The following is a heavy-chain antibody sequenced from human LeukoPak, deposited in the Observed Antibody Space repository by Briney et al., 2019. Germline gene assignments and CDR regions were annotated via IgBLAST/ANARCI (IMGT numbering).Heavy chain of an antibody. Sequence: GGSLRLSCAASGFTLDDYAMHWVRQAPGKGLECVSLISGDGDTTFYTDSVKGRFTISRDNSKNSLSLQMSSLKTEDTALYYCAKGSRLGEISLYRPFDYWGQGILVTVSS. D-gene: IGHD3-16*02. J-gene: IGHJ4*02. CDR2: ISGDGDTT. V-gene: IGHV3-43*02. CDR3: AKGSRLGEISLYRPFDY. CDR1: GFTLDDYA.